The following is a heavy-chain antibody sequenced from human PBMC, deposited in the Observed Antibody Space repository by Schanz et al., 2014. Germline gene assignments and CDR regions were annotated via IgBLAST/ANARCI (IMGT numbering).Heavy chain of an antibody. CDR1: GFTFTTHA. CDR3: AKVREWWPYYFDY. D-gene: IGHD2-15*01. CDR2: ISGNGGST. Sequence: EVQLVESGGGLVEPGGSLGLSCAASGFTFTTHAMSWVRQPPGKGLEWVSAISGNGGSTYFADSVKGRFTISRDNSDNTLFLQMNSLRAEDTAVYYCAKVREWWPYYFDYWGQGTLVTVSS. V-gene: IGHV3-23*04. J-gene: IGHJ4*02.